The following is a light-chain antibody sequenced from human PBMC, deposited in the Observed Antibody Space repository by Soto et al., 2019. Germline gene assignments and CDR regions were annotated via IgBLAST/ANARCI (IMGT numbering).Light chain of an antibody. J-gene: IGLJ2*01. Sequence: QSALPQPASVSGSPGESITIYCTGTSSDVGGYNYVSWYQQHPGKAPKLMIYDVSNRPSGVSNRFSGSKSGSTASLTISGLQAEDEADYYCSSYTSSSTLDVVFGGGTKVTVL. V-gene: IGLV2-14*01. CDR1: SSDVGGYNY. CDR3: SSYTSSSTLDVV. CDR2: DVS.